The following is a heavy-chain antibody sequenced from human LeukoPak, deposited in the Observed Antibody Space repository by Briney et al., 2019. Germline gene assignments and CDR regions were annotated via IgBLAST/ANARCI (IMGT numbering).Heavy chain of an antibody. V-gene: IGHV4-59*12. D-gene: IGHD3-10*01. CDR1: GGSISSYY. J-gene: IGHJ6*03. CDR3: ARIYGSGSYYVYYYYYMDV. CDR2: IYYSGST. Sequence: SETLSLTCTVSGGSISSYYWSWIRQPPGKGLEWIGYIYYSGSTNYNPSLKSRVTISVDTPKNQFSLKLSSVTAADTAVYYCARIYGSGSYYVYYYYYMDVWGKGTTVTISS.